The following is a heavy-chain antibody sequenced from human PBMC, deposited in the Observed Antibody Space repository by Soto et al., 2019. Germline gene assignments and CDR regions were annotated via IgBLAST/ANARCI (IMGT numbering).Heavy chain of an antibody. CDR2: IIPIFGTA. V-gene: IGHV1-69*01. CDR1: GGTFSSYA. J-gene: IGHJ5*02. CDR3: ARDVGCSSTSCYKGGYWFDP. Sequence: QVQLVQSGAEVKKPGSSVKVSCKASGGTFSSYAISWVRQAPGQGLEWMGGIIPIFGTANYAQKFQGRVTITADESTSTAYMELSSLRCEDTAVYYCARDVGCSSTSCYKGGYWFDPWGQGTLVTVSS. D-gene: IGHD2-2*02.